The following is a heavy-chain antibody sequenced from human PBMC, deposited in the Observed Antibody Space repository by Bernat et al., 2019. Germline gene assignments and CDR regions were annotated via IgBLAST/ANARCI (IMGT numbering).Heavy chain of an antibody. V-gene: IGHV3-66*01. J-gene: IGHJ4*02. CDR1: GLTVSNSY. Sequence: LVESGGGLVQAGGSLRLSCAASGLTVSNSYITRVRQALGKGLEWVSVIYSGGHTYYADSVKGRFTISRDNFKNTLDLQMNSLRAEDTAVYYCARGLYGDPFYWGQGTLVTVSS. D-gene: IGHD4-17*01. CDR2: IYSGGHT. CDR3: ARGLYGDPFY.